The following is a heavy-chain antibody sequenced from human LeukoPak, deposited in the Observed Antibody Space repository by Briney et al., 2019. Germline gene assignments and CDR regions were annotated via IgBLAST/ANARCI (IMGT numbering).Heavy chain of an antibody. CDR2: IKKDGSEK. Sequence: PGGSLRLSCAASGFTFSSYWMSWVRQAPGKGLEWVANIKKDGSEKYYVDSMKGRFTISRDNAKNSLYLQMNSLRAEDTAVYYCARDRVAGTHDLWGQGTLVTVSS. CDR1: GFTFSSYW. V-gene: IGHV3-7*01. J-gene: IGHJ4*02. D-gene: IGHD6-19*01. CDR3: ARDRVAGTHDL.